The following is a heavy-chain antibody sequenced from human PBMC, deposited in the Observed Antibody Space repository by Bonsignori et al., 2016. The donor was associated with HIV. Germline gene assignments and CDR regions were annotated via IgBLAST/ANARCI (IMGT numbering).Heavy chain of an antibody. D-gene: IGHD3-10*01. CDR1: GYTFSNYG. J-gene: IGHJ4*02. CDR3: ARVGERTSSSWSLVDY. CDR2: IRTSNGNT. Sequence: ASVKVSCKASGYTFSNYGISWVRQAPGHGLEWMGWIRTSNGNTYYAQKVQGRVTMTTDTSTSTAYMELRSLTSDDTAVYYCARVGERTSSSWSLVDYWGQGNPGHRLL. V-gene: IGHV1-18*01.